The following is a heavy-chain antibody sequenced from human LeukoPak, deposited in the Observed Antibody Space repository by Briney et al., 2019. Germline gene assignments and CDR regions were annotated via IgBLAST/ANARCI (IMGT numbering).Heavy chain of an antibody. CDR1: GFTFSGYW. CDR3: ARDPRNKGFDP. CDR2: INGDGSDT. D-gene: IGHD1/OR15-1a*01. Sequence: GGSLGLSCAASGFTFSGYWMHWARQSPGKGLVWVSCINGDGSDTRYADSVKGRFTISRDNAKNTLYLQMNSLRVEDTAVYYCARDPRNKGFDPWGQGTLVTVSS. V-gene: IGHV3-74*01. J-gene: IGHJ5*02.